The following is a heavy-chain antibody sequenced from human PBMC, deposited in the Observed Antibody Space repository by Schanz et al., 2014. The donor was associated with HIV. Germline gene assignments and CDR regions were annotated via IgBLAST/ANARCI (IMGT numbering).Heavy chain of an antibody. CDR2: INHSGST. CDR1: GGSFNGYY. D-gene: IGHD2-2*01. CDR3: ARDPLLYCSSTNCLGMDV. Sequence: VKLQQWGTGRLTPSETLSLTCAVYGGSFNGYYWSWIRQPPGKGLEWIGEINHSGSTNYNPSLKSRVTMSVDTSKNQFSLKLSSVTAADTALYFCARDPLLYCSSTNCLGMDVWGQGVLVTVSS. J-gene: IGHJ4*02. V-gene: IGHV4-34*02.